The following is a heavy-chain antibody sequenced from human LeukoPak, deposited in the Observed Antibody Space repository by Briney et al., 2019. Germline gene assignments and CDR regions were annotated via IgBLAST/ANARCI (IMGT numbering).Heavy chain of an antibody. J-gene: IGHJ4*02. Sequence: GGSLRLSCAASGFTFSSYGMHWVRQAPGKGLEWVSYISSSSSTIYYADSVKGRFTISRDNAKNSLYLQMNSLRAEDTAVYYCAREGPYYYDSSGYFFEYWGQGTLVTVSS. CDR1: GFTFSSYG. D-gene: IGHD3-22*01. CDR3: AREGPYYYDSSGYFFEY. V-gene: IGHV3-48*01. CDR2: ISSSSSTI.